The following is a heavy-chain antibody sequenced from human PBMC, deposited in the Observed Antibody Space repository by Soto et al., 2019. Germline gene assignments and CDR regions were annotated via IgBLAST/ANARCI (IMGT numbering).Heavy chain of an antibody. D-gene: IGHD1-1*01. V-gene: IGHV5-51*01. J-gene: IGHJ6*01. Sequence: GESLKISCKASGYSFTNYWVGWVRQSPGKGLEWMGIIYPGASENRYKPSFQGQVSFSADKSTSTAYLQWCSLRVPATAISYCAGRIGYYYYYHCRGGWGRGTRGTIAS. CDR1: GYSFTNYW. CDR2: IYPGASEN. CDR3: AGRIGYYYYYHCRGG.